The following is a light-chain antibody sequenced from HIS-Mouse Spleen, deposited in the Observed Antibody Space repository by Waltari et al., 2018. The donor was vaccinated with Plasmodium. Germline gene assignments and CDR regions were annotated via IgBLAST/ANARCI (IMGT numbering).Light chain of an antibody. Sequence: DIVMTPSPLSLPVTPGAPASIPCRSRQSLLHSNGYNYLDWYLQKPGQSPQLLIYLGSNRAAGVPDRFSGSGSGTDCTLKISRVEAEDVGVYYCMQALQTITFGQGTRLEIK. CDR1: QSLLHSNGYNY. CDR2: LGS. CDR3: MQALQTIT. J-gene: IGKJ5*01. V-gene: IGKV2-28*01.